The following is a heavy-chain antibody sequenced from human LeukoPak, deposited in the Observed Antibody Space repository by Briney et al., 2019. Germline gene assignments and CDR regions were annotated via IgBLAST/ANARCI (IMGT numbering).Heavy chain of an antibody. CDR1: GFTVSSSY. D-gene: IGHD3-16*01. CDR2: IYSGGRT. Sequence: GGSLRLSRAASGFTVSSSYMSWVRQAPGKGLEWVSVIYSGGRTYYADSVRGRFTISRDRSKNTLSLQMNSLRAEDTAVYYCARNWGNWYFDLWGRGTLVTVSS. J-gene: IGHJ2*01. CDR3: ARNWGNWYFDL. V-gene: IGHV3-66*01.